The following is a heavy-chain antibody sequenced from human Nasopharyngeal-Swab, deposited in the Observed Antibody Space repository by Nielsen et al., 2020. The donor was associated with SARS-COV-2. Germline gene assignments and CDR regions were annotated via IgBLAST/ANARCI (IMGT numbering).Heavy chain of an antibody. V-gene: IGHV3-74*01. CDR3: VKHQGSSSDQ. Sequence: GESLKISCTASGFTLRNYWMHWVRQAPGKGLVGVSRIDTAGTNTDYADSVRGRFTISRDNAKNTLYLQMNSLRVEDTAVYYCVKHQGSSSDQWGQGTLVTVSS. CDR1: GFTLRNYW. CDR2: IDTAGTNT. J-gene: IGHJ4*02.